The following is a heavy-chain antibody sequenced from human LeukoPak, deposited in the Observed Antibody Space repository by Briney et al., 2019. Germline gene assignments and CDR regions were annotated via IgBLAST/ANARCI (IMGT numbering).Heavy chain of an antibody. V-gene: IGHV3-30-3*01. D-gene: IGHD5-18*01. CDR3: ARPQGGRQLWLHFDY. CDR1: GFTFSDFA. Sequence: GGSLRLSCAASGFTFSDFAIHGVRQAPGKGLEWVSAISYDGSSQYYADSLKGRLTVSRDNSKNTVYLQMNSLRAEDSAVYYCARPQGGRQLWLHFDYWGQGTQVTVSS. CDR2: ISYDGSSQ. J-gene: IGHJ4*02.